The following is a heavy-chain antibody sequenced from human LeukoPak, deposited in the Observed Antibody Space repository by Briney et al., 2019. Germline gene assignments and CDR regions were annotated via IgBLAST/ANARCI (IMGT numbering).Heavy chain of an antibody. J-gene: IGHJ6*03. CDR3: ARGESSSSPLYYCYYYMDV. V-gene: IGHV4-61*02. D-gene: IGHD6-6*01. Sequence: SQTLSLTCTVSGDSISSGTYYWSWIRQPAGKGLEWIGRIYTSGSTNYNPSLKSRVTISVDTSKNQFSLKLTSVTAADTAVYYCARGESSSSPLYYCYYYMDVWGKGTTVTVSS. CDR1: GDSISSGTYY. CDR2: IYTSGST.